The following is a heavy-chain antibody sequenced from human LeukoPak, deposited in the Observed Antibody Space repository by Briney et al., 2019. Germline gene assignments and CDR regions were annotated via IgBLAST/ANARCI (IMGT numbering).Heavy chain of an antibody. J-gene: IGHJ4*02. CDR3: AKDTSLSSYGATFDY. D-gene: IGHD4/OR15-4a*01. Sequence: GGSLRLSCAASGFTFSSYGMHWVRQAPGKGLEWAAVISYDGSNKYYADSVKGRFTISRDNSKNTLYLQMNGLRAEDTAVYYCAKDTSLSSYGATFDYWGQGTLVTVSS. CDR2: ISYDGSNK. CDR1: GFTFSSYG. V-gene: IGHV3-30*18.